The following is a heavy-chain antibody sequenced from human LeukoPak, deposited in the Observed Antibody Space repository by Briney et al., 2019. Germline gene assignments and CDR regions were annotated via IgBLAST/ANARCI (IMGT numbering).Heavy chain of an antibody. CDR2: TIGSGGNT. V-gene: IGHV3-23*01. CDR1: AFTFTSFA. D-gene: IGHD2-15*01. CDR3: AKGLMRVVAAVFDY. Sequence: GESMTLSCAVSAFTFTSFAMRWVRQAPGKGIEWDSATIGSGGNTYHADSVKGRFTISRHDSKKTLYLQMNSLRAEDTAVYYCAKGLMRVVAAVFDYWGQGTLVTVSS. J-gene: IGHJ4*02.